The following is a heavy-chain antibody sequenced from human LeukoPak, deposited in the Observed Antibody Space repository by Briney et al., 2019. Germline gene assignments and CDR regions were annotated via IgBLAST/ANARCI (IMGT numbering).Heavy chain of an antibody. V-gene: IGHV3-23*01. CDR3: AKESGYGDYWYFDY. J-gene: IGHJ4*02. D-gene: IGHD6-25*01. CDR1: GGSISSSSYY. Sequence: QTSETLSLTCTVSGGSISSSSYYWAWIRQPPGKGLEWVSGISDSGDRTYYADSVKGRFTISRDNSKNTLYLQVNSLRAEDTAAYYCAKESGYGDYWYFDYWGQGTLVTVSS. CDR2: ISDSGDRT.